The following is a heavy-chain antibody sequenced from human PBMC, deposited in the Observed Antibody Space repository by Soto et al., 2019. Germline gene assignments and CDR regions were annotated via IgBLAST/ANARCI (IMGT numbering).Heavy chain of an antibody. Sequence: VQLVESGGGVVQPGRSLRLSCAASGFTFSRFAMHWVRQAPGKGLEWVAVIWSDGNYNYYGDSVKGRFTVSRDNSNNTLHLQMNSLRAEDTAVYYCAKERAAAGLDIYYYGMDVWGQGTTVTVSS. V-gene: IGHV3-30*18. D-gene: IGHD6-13*01. CDR3: AKERAAAGLDIYYYGMDV. J-gene: IGHJ6*02. CDR1: GFTFSRFA. CDR2: IWSDGNYN.